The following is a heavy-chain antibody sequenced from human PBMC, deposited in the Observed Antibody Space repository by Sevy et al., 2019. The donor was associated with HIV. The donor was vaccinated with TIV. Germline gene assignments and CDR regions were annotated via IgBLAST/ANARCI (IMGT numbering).Heavy chain of an antibody. CDR2: SNEDGSTT. D-gene: IGHD2-21*01. V-gene: IGHV3-74*01. CDR1: GFTFSSYW. J-gene: IGHJ6*02. CDR3: ARDIAGLWSF. Sequence: GGSLRLSCAASGFTFSSYWMHWVRQAPGKGLVWVSRSNEDGSTTNYADSVKGRFTISRDNAKNTLYLQMHSLRAEDTAVYYCARDIAGLWSFWGQGTTVTVSS.